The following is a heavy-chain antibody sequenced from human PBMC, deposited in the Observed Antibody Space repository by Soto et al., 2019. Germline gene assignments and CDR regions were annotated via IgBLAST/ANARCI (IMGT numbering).Heavy chain of an antibody. J-gene: IGHJ5*02. CDR3: ARHSERIAQIGWFDP. CDR2: ISSSSSTI. D-gene: IGHD6-13*01. Sequence: GSLRLSCAASGFTFSSYSMNWVRQAPGKGLEWVSYISSSSSTIYYADSVKGRFTISRDNAKNSLYLQMNSLRAEDTAVYYCARHSERIAQIGWFDPWGQGTLVPVSS. CDR1: GFTFSSYS. V-gene: IGHV3-48*01.